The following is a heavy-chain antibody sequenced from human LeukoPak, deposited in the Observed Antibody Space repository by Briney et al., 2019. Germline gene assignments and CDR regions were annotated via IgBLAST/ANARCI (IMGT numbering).Heavy chain of an antibody. J-gene: IGHJ4*02. V-gene: IGHV3-7*01. D-gene: IGHD3-3*01. CDR2: IKRDGIEK. CDR3: ARDKEADVDFWSGYYPL. Sequence: PGGSLRLSCAASGFIFSSYWMGWVRQAPGKGLEWVANIKRDGIEKYYMDSVKGRFTISRDNAQNSLYLQMNSLRAEDTAVYYCARDKEADVDFWSGYYPLWGQGTLATVSS. CDR1: GFIFSSYW.